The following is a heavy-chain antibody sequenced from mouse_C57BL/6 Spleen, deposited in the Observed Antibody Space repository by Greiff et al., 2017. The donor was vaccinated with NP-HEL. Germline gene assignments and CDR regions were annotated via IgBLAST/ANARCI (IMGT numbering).Heavy chain of an antibody. CDR3: ARWPYYYGSSYDYFDY. Sequence: VQLVESGPELVKPGASVKISCKASGYAFSSSWMNWVKQRPGKGLEWIGRIYPGDGDTNYNGKFKGKATLTADKSSSTAYMQLSSLTSEDSAVYFCARWPYYYGSSYDYFDYWGQGTTLTVSS. CDR1: GYAFSSSW. CDR2: IYPGDGDT. V-gene: IGHV1-82*01. J-gene: IGHJ2*01. D-gene: IGHD1-1*01.